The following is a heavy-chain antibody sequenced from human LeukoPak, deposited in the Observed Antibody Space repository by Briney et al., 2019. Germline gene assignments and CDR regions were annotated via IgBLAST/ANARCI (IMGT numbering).Heavy chain of an antibody. Sequence: GGSLRLSCAASGFTFSSFWMSWVRQAPGRGLEWVATIRQDGSQKYYLDSVKGRFTISRDNAKNSLYLQMNSLRAEDTAVYYCAKVGYGDYGGYYYYYTDVWGKGTTVTISS. D-gene: IGHD4-17*01. CDR2: IRQDGSQK. CDR1: GFTFSSFW. CDR3: AKVGYGDYGGYYYYYTDV. V-gene: IGHV3-7*03. J-gene: IGHJ6*03.